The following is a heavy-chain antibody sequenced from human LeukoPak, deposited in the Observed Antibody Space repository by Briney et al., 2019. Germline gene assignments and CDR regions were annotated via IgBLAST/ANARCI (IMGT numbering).Heavy chain of an antibody. D-gene: IGHD3-9*01. CDR1: GGTFSSYA. CDR3: ARVDLLTGYYFFDY. CDR2: IIPIFGTA. Sequence: GASVKVSCKASGGTFSSYAISWVRQAPGQGLEWMGGIIPIFGTANYAQKFQGRVTITADKSTSTAYMELSSLRSDETAVYYCARVDLLTGYYFFDYWGQGTLVTVSS. V-gene: IGHV1-69*06. J-gene: IGHJ4*02.